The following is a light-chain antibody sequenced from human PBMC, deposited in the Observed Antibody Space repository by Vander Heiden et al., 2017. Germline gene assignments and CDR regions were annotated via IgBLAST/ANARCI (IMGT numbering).Light chain of an antibody. CDR2: YKSDSDK. J-gene: IGLJ3*02. CDR3: MIWHNSAWV. Sequence: QAVLTQPSSLSASPGASASLTCTLRSGINVGTYRIYWYQQKAGSPPQYRLRYKSDSDKQQGSGVPSRFSGSKDASANAGILLISGLQSEDEADYYCMIWHNSAWVFGGGTKLTVL. CDR1: SGINVGTYR. V-gene: IGLV5-45*03.